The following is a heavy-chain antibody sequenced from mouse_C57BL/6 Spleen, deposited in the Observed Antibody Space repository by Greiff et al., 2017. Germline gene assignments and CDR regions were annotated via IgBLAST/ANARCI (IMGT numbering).Heavy chain of an antibody. J-gene: IGHJ4*01. CDR1: GFTFSSYA. V-gene: IGHV5-9-1*02. CDR3: TTIYYYGSSPYYAMDY. Sequence: EVQLVESGEGLVKPGGSLKLSCAASGFTFSSYAMSWVRQTPEKRLEWVAYISSGGDYIYYADTVKGRFTISRDNARNTLYLQMSSLKSEDTAMYYCTTIYYYGSSPYYAMDYWGQGTSVTVSS. CDR2: ISSGGDYI. D-gene: IGHD1-1*01.